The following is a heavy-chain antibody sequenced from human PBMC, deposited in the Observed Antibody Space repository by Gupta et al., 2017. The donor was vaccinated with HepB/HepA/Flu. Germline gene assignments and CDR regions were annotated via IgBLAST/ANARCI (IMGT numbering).Heavy chain of an antibody. CDR3: ARDMSGGALPFDY. V-gene: IGHV3-74*01. J-gene: IGHJ4*02. CDR2: ISGDGSYT. CDR1: GFSFSRSW. Sequence: EGQLVESGGGLVQPGGSLRLSCAASGFSFSRSWMHWVLQAPGKGLVWVARISGDGSYTSYVDSAKGRFTISRDSANNMLYLQINNLRAEDTAVYYCARDMSGGALPFDYWGQGTLVTVSS. D-gene: IGHD6-25*01.